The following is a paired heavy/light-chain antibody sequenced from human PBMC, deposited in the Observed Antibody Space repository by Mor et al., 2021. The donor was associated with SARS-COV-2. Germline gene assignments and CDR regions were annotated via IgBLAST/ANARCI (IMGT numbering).Light chain of an antibody. CDR3: QVWDSSSESVV. CDR2: DDR. V-gene: IGLV3-21*02. J-gene: IGLJ2*01. Sequence: SYVLTQAPSVSVAPGQTATITCGGNNIGSKSVHWYQQKPGQAPVLVVYDDRDRPSGIPERFSGSNSGNTATLTISRVEAGDEADYYCQVWDSSSESVVFGGGTKLTVL. CDR1: NIGSKS.
Heavy chain of an antibody. CDR3: ALRLSISAPYVMDV. J-gene: IGHJ6*02. Sequence: EVQLVESGGGLVQPGGSLRLSCGASGFTYSTYEMNWVRQAPGKGLEWVSYISNSGSTIYYADSVKGRFTSSRDNAKKSLYLQMNSLRAEDTAVYYCALRLSISAPYVMDVWGQGTTVTVSS. CDR1: GFTYSTYE. V-gene: IGHV3-48*03. CDR2: ISNSGSTI. D-gene: IGHD6-13*01.